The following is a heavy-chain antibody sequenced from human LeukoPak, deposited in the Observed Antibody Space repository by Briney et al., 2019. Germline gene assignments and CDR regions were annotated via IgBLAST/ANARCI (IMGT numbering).Heavy chain of an antibody. CDR2: ISAYNGNT. CDR3: ARDLIGSSWSHRDY. CDR1: GGTFSSYA. J-gene: IGHJ4*02. Sequence: ASVKVSCKASGGTFSSYAISWVRQAPGQGLGWMGWISAYNGNTNYAQKLQGGVTMTTDTSTSTAYMELRSLRSDDTAVYYCARDLIGSSWSHRDYWGQGTLVTVSS. D-gene: IGHD6-13*01. V-gene: IGHV1-18*01.